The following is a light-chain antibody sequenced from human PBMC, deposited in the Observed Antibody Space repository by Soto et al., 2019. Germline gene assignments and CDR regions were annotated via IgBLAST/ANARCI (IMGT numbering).Light chain of an antibody. Sequence: EIVMTQSPATLSVSPGERATLSCRASQSVRSNLAWHQQKPGQAPRLLIYAASTRATGVPARFSGSGSGTEFTLTISDLQSDDFVVYYCQQFNNWPPWTFGQGTKVDIK. CDR1: QSVRSN. V-gene: IGKV3-15*01. CDR2: AAS. J-gene: IGKJ1*01. CDR3: QQFNNWPPWT.